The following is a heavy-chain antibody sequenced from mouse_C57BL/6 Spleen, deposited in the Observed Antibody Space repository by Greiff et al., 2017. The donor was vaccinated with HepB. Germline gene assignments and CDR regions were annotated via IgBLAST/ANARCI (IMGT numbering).Heavy chain of an antibody. J-gene: IGHJ4*01. Sequence: VKLQESGPELVKPGASVKISCKASGYAFSSSWMNWVKQRPGKGLEWIGRIYPGDGDTNYNGKFKGKATLTADKSSSTAYMQLSSLTSEDSAVYFCARWGYALYAMDYWGQGTSVTVSS. CDR1: GYAFSSSW. CDR3: ARWGYALYAMDY. V-gene: IGHV1-82*01. D-gene: IGHD2-2*01. CDR2: IYPGDGDT.